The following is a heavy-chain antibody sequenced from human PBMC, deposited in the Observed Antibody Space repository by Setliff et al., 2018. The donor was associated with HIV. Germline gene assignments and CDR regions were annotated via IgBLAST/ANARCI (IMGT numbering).Heavy chain of an antibody. CDR1: GGSISSYY. Sequence: SETLSLTCTVSGGSISSYYWSWIRQPPGKGLEWIGYIYTSGSTNYNPSLKSRVTISVDTSKNQFSLKLSSVTAADTAVYYCTRRTSSSFDYWGQGTLVTVSS. CDR3: TRRTSSSFDY. V-gene: IGHV4-4*08. J-gene: IGHJ4*02. CDR2: IYTSGST. D-gene: IGHD6-6*01.